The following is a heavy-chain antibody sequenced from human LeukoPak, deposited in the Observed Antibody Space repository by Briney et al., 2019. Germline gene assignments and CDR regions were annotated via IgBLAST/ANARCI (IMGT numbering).Heavy chain of an antibody. CDR3: TRMYYYNSSTYGTYYYYYMDV. J-gene: IGHJ6*03. CDR2: IYPGDSDT. V-gene: IGHV5-51*01. CDR1: GYRFTSYW. D-gene: IGHD3-22*01. Sequence: GESLKISCKGSGYRFTSYWIGWVRQMPGKGLEWMGIIYPGDSDTRYSPSFQGQVTISADKSISTAYLQWSSLKASDTAMYYCTRMYYYNSSTYGTYYYYYMDVWGKGTTVTVSS.